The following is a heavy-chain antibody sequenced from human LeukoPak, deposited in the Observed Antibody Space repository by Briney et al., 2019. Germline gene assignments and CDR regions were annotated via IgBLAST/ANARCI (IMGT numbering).Heavy chain of an antibody. V-gene: IGHV3-23*01. D-gene: IGHD3-3*01. CDR2: ISGSGGST. Sequence: GGSLRLSCAASGFTFSSYAMSWVLQAPGKGLEWVSAISGSGGSTYYADSVKGRFTISRDNSKNTLYLQMNSLRAEDTAVYYCAKADLAYYDFWSGVPDAFDIWGQGTMVTVSS. CDR3: AKADLAYYDFWSGVPDAFDI. CDR1: GFTFSSYA. J-gene: IGHJ3*02.